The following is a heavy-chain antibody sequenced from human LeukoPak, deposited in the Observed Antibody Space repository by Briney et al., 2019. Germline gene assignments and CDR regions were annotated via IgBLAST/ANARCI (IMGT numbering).Heavy chain of an antibody. CDR2: FDPEDGET. CDR1: GYTLTELS. Sequence: GASVKVSCKVSGYTLTELSMHWVRQAPGKGLEWMGGFDPEDGETIYAQKFQGRVTMTEDTSPDTAYMELSSLRSEDTAVYYCATVARRAAAGLYYFDYWGQGTLVTVSS. V-gene: IGHV1-24*01. J-gene: IGHJ4*02. CDR3: ATVARRAAAGLYYFDY. D-gene: IGHD6-13*01.